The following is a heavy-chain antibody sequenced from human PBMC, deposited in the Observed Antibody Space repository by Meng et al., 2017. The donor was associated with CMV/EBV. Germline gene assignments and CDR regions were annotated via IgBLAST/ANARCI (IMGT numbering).Heavy chain of an antibody. CDR3: AKDPYSNYARPY. J-gene: IGHJ4*02. D-gene: IGHD4-11*01. CDR1: GFTFSSYS. V-gene: IGHV3-23*01. CDR2: ISGSGGST. Sequence: GESLKISCAASGFTFSSYSMNWVRQAPGKGLEWVSAISGSGGSTYYADSVKGRFTISRDNSKNTLYLQMNSLRAEDTAVCYCAKDPYSNYARPYWGQGTLVTVSS.